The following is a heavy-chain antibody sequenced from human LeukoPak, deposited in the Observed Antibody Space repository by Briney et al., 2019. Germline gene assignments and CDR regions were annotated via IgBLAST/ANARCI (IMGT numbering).Heavy chain of an antibody. CDR2: ISGSGGST. V-gene: IGHV3-23*01. CDR3: AKDTYYYGSGSPGDY. CDR1: GFTFSSYA. J-gene: IGHJ4*02. D-gene: IGHD3-10*01. Sequence: GGSLRLSCAASGFTFSSYAMSWVRQAPGKGLEWVSAISGSGGSTYYADSVKDRFTISRDNSKNTLYLQMNSLRAEDTAVYYCAKDTYYYGSGSPGDYWGQGTLVTVSS.